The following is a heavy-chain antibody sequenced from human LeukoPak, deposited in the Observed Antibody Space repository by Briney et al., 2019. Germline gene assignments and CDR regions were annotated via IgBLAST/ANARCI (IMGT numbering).Heavy chain of an antibody. CDR1: GFTFSSYG. D-gene: IGHD5-18*01. J-gene: IGHJ4*02. CDR3: AKGFYSYGPAGLVDY. CDR2: ISGSGGST. V-gene: IGHV3-23*01. Sequence: GGSLRLSCAASGFTFSSYGMHWVRQAPGKGLEWVSAISGSGGSTYYADSVKGRFTISRDNSKNRLYLQMNSLRAEDTAVYYCAKGFYSYGPAGLVDYWGQGTLVTVSS.